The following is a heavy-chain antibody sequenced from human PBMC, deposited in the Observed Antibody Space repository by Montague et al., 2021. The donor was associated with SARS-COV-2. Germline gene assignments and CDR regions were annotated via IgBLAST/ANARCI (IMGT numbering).Heavy chain of an antibody. CDR1: GGSFSVYY. CDR3: AKEREVVRAAGTPVAFDL. Sequence: SETLSLTCAVYGGSFSVYYWSWLCKSQRRGQERNAAINNSGTANYNPSLKSRVSISVDTSKNQFTLKLTFVTAADTAMYYCAKEREVVRAAGTPVAFDLGGQGTVVTVSS. J-gene: IGHJ3*01. V-gene: IGHV4-34*01. D-gene: IGHD2-2*01. CDR2: INNSGTA.